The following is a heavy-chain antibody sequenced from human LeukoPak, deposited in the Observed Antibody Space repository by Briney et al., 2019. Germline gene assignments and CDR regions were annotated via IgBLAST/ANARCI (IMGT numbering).Heavy chain of an antibody. CDR3: VTWGYTSMWNEGSFDL. CDR2: INPISGGT. D-gene: IGHD2-2*02. J-gene: IGHJ3*01. CDR1: GYTFTGYY. V-gene: IGHV1-2*02. Sequence: ASVKVSCKTSGYTFTGYYIHWVRQAPGQGLEWLGWINPISGGTKYAQQFQDRVTMTRDTSTNTAYMELSSLRSDDTALYYCVTWGYTSMWNEGSFDLCGQGTLVSVSS.